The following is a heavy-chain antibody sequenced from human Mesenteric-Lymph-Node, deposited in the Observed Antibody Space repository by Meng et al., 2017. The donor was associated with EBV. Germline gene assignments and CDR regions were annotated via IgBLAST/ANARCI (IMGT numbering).Heavy chain of an antibody. V-gene: IGHV3-23*01. D-gene: IGHD3-9*01. CDR3: ARLTDY. J-gene: IGHJ4*02. CDR1: GFTFSSHS. Sequence: EVQMLESGGGLVQPGGSLGLSCAAFGFTFSSHSMSWVRQAPGKGLEWVSAITGNGGNTYYADSVKGRFTISRDNSKNTVYLQMNSLRAEDTAVYYCARLTDYWGQGTLVTVSS. CDR2: ITGNGGNT.